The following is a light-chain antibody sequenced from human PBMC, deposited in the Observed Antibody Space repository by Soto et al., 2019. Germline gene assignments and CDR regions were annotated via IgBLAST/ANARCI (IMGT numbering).Light chain of an antibody. V-gene: IGLV1-44*01. CDR1: SANIVRNT. J-gene: IGLJ1*01. CDR3: AAWDDSMNGPV. Sequence: QSVLTQLPSAAGTPGQRFTISCSRSSANIVRNTGNLYQQLPGTATTLLIYSNNQRPARVPDRVSGSKSGTSASLAISGLQSEDEADYYCAAWDDSMNGPVVGTGPKVTVL. CDR2: SNN.